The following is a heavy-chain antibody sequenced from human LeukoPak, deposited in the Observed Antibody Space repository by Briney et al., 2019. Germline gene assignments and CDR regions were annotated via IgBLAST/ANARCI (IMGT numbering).Heavy chain of an antibody. D-gene: IGHD1-26*01. V-gene: IGHV1-2*02. J-gene: IGHJ4*02. CDR1: GYTFTGYY. Sequence: GASVKVSFKASGYTFTGYYMHWVRQAPGQGLEWMGWINPYSGGTNYAQKFQGRVTMTRDTSITTAYMELSRLRSDDTAVYYCARDAQPSGTFAGPGYWGQGTQVTVSS. CDR3: ARDAQPSGTFAGPGY. CDR2: INPYSGGT.